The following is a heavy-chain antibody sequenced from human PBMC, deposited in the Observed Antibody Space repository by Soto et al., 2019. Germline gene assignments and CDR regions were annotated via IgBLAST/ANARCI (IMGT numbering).Heavy chain of an antibody. Sequence: PGGSLRLSCAASGFTFSSYAMSWVRQAPGKGLERVSAISGSGGSTYYADSVKGRFTISRDNSKNTLYLQMNSLRAEDTAVYYCAKTLYLEWLSNYYYYYGMDVWGQGTTVTVSS. D-gene: IGHD3-3*01. CDR2: ISGSGGST. V-gene: IGHV3-23*01. CDR1: GFTFSSYA. CDR3: AKTLYLEWLSNYYYYYGMDV. J-gene: IGHJ6*02.